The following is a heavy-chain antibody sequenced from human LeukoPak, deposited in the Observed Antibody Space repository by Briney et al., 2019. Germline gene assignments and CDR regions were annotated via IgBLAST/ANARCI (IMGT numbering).Heavy chain of an antibody. Sequence: GGSQRLSCAASGFTFSSYSMNWVRQAPGKGLEWVSSIDSSSSYIYYADPVKGRFTISRANAKNSLFLQMNSLRAEDTAVYYCARGPHGGFVIIPTEFWGQGTLVTVSS. CDR3: ARGPHGGFVIIPTEF. J-gene: IGHJ4*02. D-gene: IGHD3-3*01. V-gene: IGHV3-21*01. CDR1: GFTFSSYS. CDR2: IDSSSSYI.